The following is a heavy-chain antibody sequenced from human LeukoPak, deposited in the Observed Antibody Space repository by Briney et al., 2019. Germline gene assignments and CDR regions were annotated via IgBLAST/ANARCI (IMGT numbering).Heavy chain of an antibody. CDR1: GGSISSYY. CDR3: ARGYYDSSGYYPRPYFDY. V-gene: IGHV4-59*01. CDR2: IYYSGST. J-gene: IGHJ4*02. D-gene: IGHD3-22*01. Sequence: SETLSLTCTVSGGSISSYYWSWIRQPPGKGLEWIGYIYYSGSTNYNPSLKSRVTILVDTSKNQFSLKLSSVTAADTAVYYCARGYYDSSGYYPRPYFDYWGQGTLVTVSS.